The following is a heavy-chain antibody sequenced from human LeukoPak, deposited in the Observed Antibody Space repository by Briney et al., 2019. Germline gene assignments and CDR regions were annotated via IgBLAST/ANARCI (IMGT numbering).Heavy chain of an antibody. CDR1: GFTFSSYG. J-gene: IGHJ4*02. CDR3: ARVSSGRIPYSALGY. D-gene: IGHD6-19*01. Sequence: GGSLRLSCAASGFTFSSYGMSWVRQAPGKGLEWVSDISSGGGSTYYADSVKGRFTISRDNAKNSLYLQMNSLRAEDTAVYYCARVSSGRIPYSALGYWGQGTLVTVSS. V-gene: IGHV3-21*01. CDR2: ISSGGGST.